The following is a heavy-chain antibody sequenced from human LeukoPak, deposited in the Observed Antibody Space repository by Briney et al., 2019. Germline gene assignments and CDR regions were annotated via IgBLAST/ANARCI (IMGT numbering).Heavy chain of an antibody. Sequence: ASVKVSCKASGYTFTGYYMHWVRQAPGQGLEWMGRINPNSGGTNYAQKFHGRVTMTRDTSISTAYMELSRLRSDDTAVYYCARGHSSSWYAGNWFDPWGQGTLVTVSS. CDR1: GYTFTGYY. D-gene: IGHD6-13*01. J-gene: IGHJ5*02. CDR3: ARGHSSSWYAGNWFDP. CDR2: INPNSGGT. V-gene: IGHV1-2*06.